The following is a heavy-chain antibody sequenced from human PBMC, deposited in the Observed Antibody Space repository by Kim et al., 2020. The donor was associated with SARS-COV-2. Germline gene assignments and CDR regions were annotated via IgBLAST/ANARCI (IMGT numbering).Heavy chain of an antibody. V-gene: IGHV3-13*04. J-gene: IGHJ6*02. D-gene: IGHD6-19*01. CDR1: GFTFSSYD. CDR2: IDTDGKT. Sequence: GGSLRLSCAASGFTFSSYDIHWARQPTGKGLEWVSAIDTDGKTYYPGSVKGRFTISRENAKNSVYLQMNSLSAGYTAVYYCVRGAVTGTYGMDVWGLGTTVTVSS. CDR3: VRGAVTGTYGMDV.